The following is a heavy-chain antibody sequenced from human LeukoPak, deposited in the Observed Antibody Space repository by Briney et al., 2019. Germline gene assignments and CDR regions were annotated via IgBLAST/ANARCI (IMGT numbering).Heavy chain of an antibody. CDR1: GYTFTSYD. V-gene: IGHV1-8*01. D-gene: IGHD1-26*01. J-gene: IGHJ6*02. CDR2: MNPNSANT. Sequence: ASVKVSCKASGYTFTSYDINWVRQATGQGLEWMGWMNPNSANTGYAQKFQGRVTMTRNTSISTAYMELSSLRSEDKGVYYCARGIHSGTYRVSHYGMDVWGQGTTVTVSS. CDR3: ARGIHSGTYRVSHYGMDV.